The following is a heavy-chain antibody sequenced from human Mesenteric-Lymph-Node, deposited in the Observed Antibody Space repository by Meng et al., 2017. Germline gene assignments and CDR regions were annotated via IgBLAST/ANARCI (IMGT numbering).Heavy chain of an antibody. CDR3: ARGRVGNWWFDY. CDR2: IYRDDEK. V-gene: IGHV2-5*02. Sequence: QMPWKESGPTWVKPTQTLTLASACTVIRSTTGAEGVGWFRQPPGKGLEWLAMIYRDDEKRFSPSLNFRLTITKDTSKIQVVLTMTNMDPVDTATYYCARGRVGNWWFDYWGQGALVTVSS. J-gene: IGHJ5*01. D-gene: IGHD3-16*01. CDR1: VIRSTTGAEG.